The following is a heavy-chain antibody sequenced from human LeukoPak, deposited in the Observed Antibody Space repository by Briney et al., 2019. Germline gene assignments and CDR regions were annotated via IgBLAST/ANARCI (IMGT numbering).Heavy chain of an antibody. Sequence: GSLRLSCAASGFTFSSHWMTWVRQAPGKGLEWIGSIYYSGSTDYNPSLKSRVTISIDTSKNQFSLKLSSVTAADTAIYYCARDSGRWYVYNWFHPWGQGTLVTVSS. CDR2: IYYSGST. J-gene: IGHJ5*02. CDR1: GFTFSSHW. CDR3: ARDSGRWYVYNWFHP. V-gene: IGHV4-4*02. D-gene: IGHD3-10*01.